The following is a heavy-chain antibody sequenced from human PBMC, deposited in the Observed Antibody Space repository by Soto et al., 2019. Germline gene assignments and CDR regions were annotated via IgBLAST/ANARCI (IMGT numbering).Heavy chain of an antibody. CDR3: ARGQYYSSGSAATSYFYFGIDV. J-gene: IGHJ6*02. Sequence: QLQLEQSGPEVKKPGSSVKVSCKASGRSFSSDGVSWVRQAPGQGLEWMGGIIPVFGNTKYVQRFQGRLTITANKSTRTVYMEMSSLSSEDTAVYFCARGQYYSSGSAATSYFYFGIDVWGHGTTVIVSS. CDR2: IIPVFGNT. CDR1: GRSFSSDG. D-gene: IGHD3-10*01. V-gene: IGHV1-69*06.